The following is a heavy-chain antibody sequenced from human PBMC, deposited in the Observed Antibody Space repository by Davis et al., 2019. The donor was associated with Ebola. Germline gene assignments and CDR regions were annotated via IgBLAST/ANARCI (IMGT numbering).Heavy chain of an antibody. CDR3: ARDWAGLDV. D-gene: IGHD3-16*01. Sequence: GESLKISCGASGFTFDDYAMTWVRHAPGKGMEWVSGINWNGASSGYADSVKGRFTISRDNVKNSLYLQMNSLRVEDTAVYYCARDWAGLDVWGKGTTVTVSS. CDR1: GFTFDDYA. V-gene: IGHV3-20*04. CDR2: INWNGASS. J-gene: IGHJ6*04.